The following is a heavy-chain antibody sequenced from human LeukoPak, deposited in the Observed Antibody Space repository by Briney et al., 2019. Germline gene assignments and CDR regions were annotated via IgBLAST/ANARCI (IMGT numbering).Heavy chain of an antibody. D-gene: IGHD1-26*01. CDR2: ISGSGGST. Sequence: GGSLRLSCAASGFTFSSYAMSWVRQAPGKGLEWVSAISGSGGSTYYADSVKGRFTISRDNSKNTLYLQMNSLRAEDTAVYYCAKAPTWELRGSDAFDIWGQGTMVTVSS. J-gene: IGHJ3*02. CDR1: GFTFSSYA. CDR3: AKAPTWELRGSDAFDI. V-gene: IGHV3-23*01.